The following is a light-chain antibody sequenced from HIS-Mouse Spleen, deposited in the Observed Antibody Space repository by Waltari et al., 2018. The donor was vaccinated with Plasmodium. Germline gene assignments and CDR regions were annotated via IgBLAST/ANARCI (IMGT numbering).Light chain of an antibody. Sequence: SYELTQPPSVSVSPGQTARITCSGEALPTQDAYWYQQKSGQAPVLVIYEDSKRPSGIPERFSGSSSGTMATLTISGAQVEDEADYYCYSTDSSGNHRVFGGGTKLTVL. CDR3: YSTDSSGNHRV. V-gene: IGLV3-10*01. J-gene: IGLJ3*02. CDR2: EDS. CDR1: ALPTQD.